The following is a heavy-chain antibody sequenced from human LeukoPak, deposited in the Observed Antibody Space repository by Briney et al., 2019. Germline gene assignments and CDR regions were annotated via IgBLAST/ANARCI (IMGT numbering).Heavy chain of an antibody. Sequence: GGSLRLSCAASGFTFSSYSMNWVRQAPGKGLEWVSSISGSNSYIYYADSMKGRFTISRDNAKNSLYLQMNSLRAEDTAVYYCARDWAVTPRYFDLWGRGTLVTVSS. J-gene: IGHJ2*01. CDR2: ISGSNSYI. CDR1: GFTFSSYS. V-gene: IGHV3-21*01. D-gene: IGHD4-17*01. CDR3: ARDWAVTPRYFDL.